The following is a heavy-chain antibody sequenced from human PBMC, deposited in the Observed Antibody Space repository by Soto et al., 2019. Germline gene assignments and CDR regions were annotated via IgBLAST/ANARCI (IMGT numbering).Heavy chain of an antibody. CDR2: MSSNGSGT. CDR3: AKASGSYWPYYFDS. J-gene: IGHJ4*02. D-gene: IGHD1-26*01. CDR1: GFTFSRSR. V-gene: IGHV3-23*01. Sequence: GSLRLSGAASGFTFSRSRMSRVHQATGKGLECVSSMSSNGSGTYYPDSVKGRFTISRDNSDNTLYLQMNSLRAEDTAVYYCAKASGSYWPYYFDSWGQGTLVTVFS.